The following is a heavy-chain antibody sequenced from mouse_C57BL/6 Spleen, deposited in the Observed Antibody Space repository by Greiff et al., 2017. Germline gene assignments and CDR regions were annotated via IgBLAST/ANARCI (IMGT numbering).Heavy chain of an antibody. Sequence: DVKLVESGGGLVQPKGSLKLSCAASGFSFNTYAMNWVRQAPGKGLEWVARIRSKSNNYATYYADSVKDRFTISRDDSESMLYLQMNNLKTEDTAMYYCVRLGYDYFYYAMDYWGQGTSVTVSS. CDR1: GFSFNTYA. J-gene: IGHJ4*01. V-gene: IGHV10-1*01. CDR2: IRSKSNNYAT. D-gene: IGHD2-4*01. CDR3: VRLGYDYFYYAMDY.